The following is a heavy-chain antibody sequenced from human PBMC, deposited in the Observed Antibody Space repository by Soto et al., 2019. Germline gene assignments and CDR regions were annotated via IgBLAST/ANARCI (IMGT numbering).Heavy chain of an antibody. V-gene: IGHV1-69*12. J-gene: IGHJ4*02. CDR1: GGTFSSYA. D-gene: IGHD3-3*01. CDR3: ASVRVRFLEWLGSEG. Sequence: QVQLVQSGAEVKKPGSSVKVSCKASGGTFSSYAISWVRQAPGQGLEWMGGIIPIFGTANYAQKFQGRVKLPAGDSTSTAYMELSSLRSEDTAVYYCASVRVRFLEWLGSEGWGQGTLVTVSS. CDR2: IIPIFGTA.